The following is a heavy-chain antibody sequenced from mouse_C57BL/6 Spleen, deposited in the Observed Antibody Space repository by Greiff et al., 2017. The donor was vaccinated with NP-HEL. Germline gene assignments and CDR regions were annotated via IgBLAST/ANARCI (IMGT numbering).Heavy chain of an antibody. D-gene: IGHD1-1*01. CDR3: ARGGITTEGFAY. CDR1: GYTFTSYW. Sequence: VQLQQPGAELVKPGASVKMSCKASGYTFTSYWITWVKQRPGQGLEWIGDIYPGSGSTNYNEKFKSKATLTVDTSSSTAYMQLSSLTSEDSAVYYCARGGITTEGFAYWGQGTLVTVSA. CDR2: IYPGSGST. J-gene: IGHJ3*01. V-gene: IGHV1-55*01.